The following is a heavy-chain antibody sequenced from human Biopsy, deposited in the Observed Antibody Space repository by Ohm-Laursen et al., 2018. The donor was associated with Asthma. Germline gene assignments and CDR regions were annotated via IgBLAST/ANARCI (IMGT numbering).Heavy chain of an antibody. CDR1: GYTFNSAG. J-gene: IGHJ6*02. CDR2: ISVYNGNT. CDR3: ARAVDYSHYYGIDV. V-gene: IGHV1-18*01. Sequence: SVKVSCNTSGYTFNSAGIAWVRQAPGQGLEWMGWISVYNGNTKVAQKLQDRVTMITDTSTSTAYMELRSLRSDDTAVYFCARAVDYSHYYGIDVWGQGTTVTVS. D-gene: IGHD3-10*01.